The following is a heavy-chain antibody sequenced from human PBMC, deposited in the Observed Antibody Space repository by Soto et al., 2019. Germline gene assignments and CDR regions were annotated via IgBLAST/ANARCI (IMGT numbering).Heavy chain of an antibody. CDR3: ARATQDGSGSYYNPRGVDP. J-gene: IGHJ5*02. CDR1: GGCFSGYY. CDR2: INHSGST. D-gene: IGHD3-10*01. V-gene: IGHV4-34*01. Sequence: SETLSLTCAVYGGCFSGYYWSWIRQPPGKGLEWIGEINHSGSTNYNPSLKSRVTISVDTSKNQFSLKLSSVTAADTAVYYCARATQDGSGSYYNPRGVDPWGQGTLVTVSS.